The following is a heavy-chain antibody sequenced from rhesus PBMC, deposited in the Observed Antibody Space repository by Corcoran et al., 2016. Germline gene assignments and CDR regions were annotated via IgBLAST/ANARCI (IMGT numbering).Heavy chain of an antibody. J-gene: IGHJ5-1*01. D-gene: IGHD3-34*01. Sequence: QLQQQESGPGLVRPWETLSLTCPVAGGSIRHSWWRWIRQPPGKGLEWIGRISGGSGSSSYSPSLRSRATISTDTSRNHISLRLIFVTAADTALYYCANGGPDKDRFDVWGPGVLVTVSS. CDR1: GGSIRHSW. CDR3: ANGGPDKDRFDV. V-gene: IGHV4-147*01. CDR2: ISGGSGSS.